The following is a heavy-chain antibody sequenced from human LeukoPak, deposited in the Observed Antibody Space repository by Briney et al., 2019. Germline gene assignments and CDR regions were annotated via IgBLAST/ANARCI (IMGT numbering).Heavy chain of an antibody. CDR2: IYYSGST. CDR1: GDSISTYY. D-gene: IGHD3-10*01. J-gene: IGHJ4*02. V-gene: IGHV4-59*12. Sequence: PSETLSLTCTVSGDSISTYYWSWIRQPPGKGLESIGYIYYSGSTNYNPSLKSRVTISIDTSKNQFSLKLSSVTAADTAVYYCAREGLVRGDPFDYWGQGTLVTVSS. CDR3: AREGLVRGDPFDY.